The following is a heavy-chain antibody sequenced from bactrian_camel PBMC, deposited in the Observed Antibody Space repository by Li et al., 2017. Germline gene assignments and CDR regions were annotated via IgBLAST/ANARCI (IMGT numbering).Heavy chain of an antibody. Sequence: HVQLVESGGDSVQAGGSLRLSCAASGYSISISRFSMAWFRQTPGKEREGVARIYSDGRTWYADSVKGRFTISKDNAKNTLYLQMSSLTPDATGMYICAAGLKWCRQGYPTADFRYLGQGTQVTVS. CDR1: GYSISISRFS. CDR3: AAGLKWCRQGYPTADFRY. CDR2: IYSDGRT. J-gene: IGHJ6*01. D-gene: IGHD2*01. V-gene: IGHV3S53*01.